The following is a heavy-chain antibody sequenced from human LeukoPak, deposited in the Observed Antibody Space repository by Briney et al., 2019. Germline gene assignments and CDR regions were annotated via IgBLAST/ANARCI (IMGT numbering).Heavy chain of an antibody. D-gene: IGHD3-10*01. CDR2: ISYDGGNK. CDR3: ARNARGGDFDY. V-gene: IGHV3-30-3*01. J-gene: IGHJ4*02. Sequence: GGSLRLSCAASGFTFSSYAMHWVRQAPGKGLEWVAVISYDGGNKYYADSVKGRFTISRGNSKNTLYLQMNSLRTEDTAVYYCARNARGGDFDYWGQGTLVTVSS. CDR1: GFTFSSYA.